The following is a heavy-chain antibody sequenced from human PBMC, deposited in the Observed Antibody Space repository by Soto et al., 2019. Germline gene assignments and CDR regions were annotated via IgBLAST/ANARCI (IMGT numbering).Heavy chain of an antibody. V-gene: IGHV3-30*18. CDR1: GFTFSSYG. D-gene: IGHD3-10*01. Sequence: PGGSLRLSCASSGFTFSSYGMHWVRQAPGKGLEWVAVISYDGSNKYYADSVKGRFTISRDNSKNTLYLQMNSLRAEDTAVYYCAKAVRGETKIPYYFDYWGQGTLVTVSS. CDR3: AKAVRGETKIPYYFDY. CDR2: ISYDGSNK. J-gene: IGHJ4*02.